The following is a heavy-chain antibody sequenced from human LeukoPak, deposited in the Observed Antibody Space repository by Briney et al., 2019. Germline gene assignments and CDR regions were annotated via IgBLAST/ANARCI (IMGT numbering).Heavy chain of an antibody. CDR1: GFTFSSYE. CDR3: VRDMGGWQTYFDY. J-gene: IGHJ4*02. D-gene: IGHD6-19*01. V-gene: IGHV3-21*01. Sequence: GGSLRLSCAASGFTFSSYEMNWVRQAPGKGLEWVSSISSSSSYIYYADSVKGRFTISRDNATNSLYLQLNSLRAEDTAVYYCVRDMGGWQTYFDYGGRGTRVTVSS. CDR2: ISSSSSYI.